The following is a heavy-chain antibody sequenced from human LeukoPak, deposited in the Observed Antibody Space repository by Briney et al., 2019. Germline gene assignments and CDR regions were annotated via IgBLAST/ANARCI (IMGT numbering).Heavy chain of an antibody. CDR2: ISSRSSYI. Sequence: GWCVRLSCAASGFSFSSYSLNWVRQAPGKGLEGVSSISSRSSYIYYADSAKGRFTISRDNAKHSLYLQMNSLRAEDTAIDYCATLPIRFLGPPYSGFDYWGQGPLVIVSA. CDR3: ATLPIRFLGPPYSGFDY. CDR1: GFSFSSYS. D-gene: IGHD3-3*01. J-gene: IGHJ4*02. V-gene: IGHV3-21*04.